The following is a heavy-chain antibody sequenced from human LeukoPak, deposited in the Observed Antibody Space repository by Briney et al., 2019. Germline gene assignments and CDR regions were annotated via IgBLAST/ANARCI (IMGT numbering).Heavy chain of an antibody. Sequence: GASVKVSCKASGYTFTDYYMHWVRQAPGQGLEYMGWMNPNSGGTNYAQNFQGRVTMARDTSISAAYMELSRLRSDDTAIYYCARMEYYYDRSGYYNDWGQGTLVTVSS. V-gene: IGHV1-2*02. CDR3: ARMEYYYDRSGYYND. J-gene: IGHJ4*02. CDR1: GYTFTDYY. D-gene: IGHD3-22*01. CDR2: MNPNSGGT.